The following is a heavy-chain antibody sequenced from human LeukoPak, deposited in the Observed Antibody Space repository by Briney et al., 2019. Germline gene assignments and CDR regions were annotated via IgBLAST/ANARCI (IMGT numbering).Heavy chain of an antibody. J-gene: IGHJ6*02. CDR1: GFTFSSYG. Sequence: GGSLRLSCVASGFTFSSYGMHWVRQAPGKGLVWVSRINSDGSSTSYADSVKGRFTISRDNAKNTLYLQMNSLRAEDTAVYYCARAGSYYYYGMDVWGQGTTVTVSS. V-gene: IGHV3-74*01. CDR3: ARAGSYYYYGMDV. CDR2: INSDGSST.